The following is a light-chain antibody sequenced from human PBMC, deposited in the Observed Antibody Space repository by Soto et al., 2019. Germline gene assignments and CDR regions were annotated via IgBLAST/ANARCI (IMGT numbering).Light chain of an antibody. V-gene: IGLV2-11*01. CDR2: DVS. J-gene: IGLJ2*01. CDR3: CSYAGSYTYVV. Sequence: QPVLTQPRSVSGSPGQSVTISCTGTSGDVGHYNYVSWYQQHPGKAPKLMVYDVSKWPSGVPDRFSGSKSGNTASLTISGLQAEDEADYYCCSYAGSYTYVVFGGGTKLTVL. CDR1: SGDVGHYNY.